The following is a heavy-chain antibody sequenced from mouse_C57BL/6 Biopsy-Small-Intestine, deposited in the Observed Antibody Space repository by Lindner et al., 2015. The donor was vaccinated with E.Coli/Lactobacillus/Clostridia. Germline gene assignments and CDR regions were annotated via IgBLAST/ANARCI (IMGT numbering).Heavy chain of an antibody. CDR1: GNTFTNFV. V-gene: IGHV1-20*02. Sequence: VQLQESGPELVKPGASVKMSCKASGNTFTNFVLHWVKQRPGQGLEWIGRINPFNGYTYYNQKFKDKATLTVDKSSNTAHMELRSLASEDSAVYFCTKGAYWGQGTLVTVSA. J-gene: IGHJ3*01. CDR3: TKGAY. CDR2: INPFNGYT.